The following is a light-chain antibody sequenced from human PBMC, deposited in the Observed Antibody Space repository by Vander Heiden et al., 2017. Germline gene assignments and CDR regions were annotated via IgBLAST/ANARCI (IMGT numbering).Light chain of an antibody. CDR1: QSISTY. J-gene: IGKJ3*01. Sequence: DIQMTQSPSSLSASVGDTVTVTCRASQSISTYLNWYQQKPGKAPKLLIYAASSLQSGVPSKLSGSGSGTDFTLPIGSLQPEDFATYYCRQSDSTPLTFGHGTKVDF. CDR3: RQSDSTPLT. V-gene: IGKV1-39*01. CDR2: AAS.